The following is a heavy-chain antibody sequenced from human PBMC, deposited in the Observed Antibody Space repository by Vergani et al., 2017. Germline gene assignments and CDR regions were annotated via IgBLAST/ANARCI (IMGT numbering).Heavy chain of an antibody. V-gene: IGHV3-30*02. CDR2: IRYDGNNK. D-gene: IGHD3-16*02. Sequence: QVYLVESGGGVVQPGGSLRLSCAASGFTFSDYGIHWVRQAPGKGLEWVTFIRYDGNNKYYADSVKGRFPISRDISKNMVYLQMNYLKTEDTAVYYCARSSVRLYYYFQNWGQGTLVTVSS. CDR3: ARSSVRLYYYFQN. CDR1: GFTFSDYG. J-gene: IGHJ4*02.